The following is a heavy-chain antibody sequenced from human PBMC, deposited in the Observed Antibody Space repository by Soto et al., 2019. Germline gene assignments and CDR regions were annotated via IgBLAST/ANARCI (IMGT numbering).Heavy chain of an antibody. J-gene: IGHJ5*02. CDR3: ARRSSIAARGHNWFDP. D-gene: IGHD6-6*01. Sequence: SETLSLTCTVSGGSISSYYWSWIRQPPGKGLEWIGYIYYSGSTNYNPSPKSRVTISVDTSKNQFSLKLSSVTAADTAVYYCARRSSIAARGHNWFDPWGQGTLVTVSS. V-gene: IGHV4-59*01. CDR1: GGSISSYY. CDR2: IYYSGST.